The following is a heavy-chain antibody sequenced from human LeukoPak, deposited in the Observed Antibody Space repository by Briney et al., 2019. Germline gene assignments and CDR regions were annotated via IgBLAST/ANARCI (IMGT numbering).Heavy chain of an antibody. CDR3: AKSRSSGSYYDPFDY. Sequence: GGSLRLSCAASGFSFSSYAMSWVRQAPGKGLQWVSGISGSGGSTFYADSVKGRFTISRDNSKNTLYLQLNILRAEDTAVYYCAKSRSSGSYYDPFDYWGQGALVTVSS. CDR1: GFSFSSYA. D-gene: IGHD1-26*01. V-gene: IGHV3-23*01. CDR2: ISGSGGST. J-gene: IGHJ4*02.